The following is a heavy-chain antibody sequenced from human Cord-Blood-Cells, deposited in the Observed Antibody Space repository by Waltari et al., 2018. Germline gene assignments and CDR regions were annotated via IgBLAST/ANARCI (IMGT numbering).Heavy chain of an antibody. CDR1: GFTVSNAW. Sequence: EVQLVESGGGLVKPGGSLRLSCAASGFTVSNAWMSWVRQAPGKGLEWVGRIKSKTDGGTTDYAAPVKGRFTISRDDSKNTLYLQMNSLKTEDTAVYYCTTDDVDTAMGDWGQGTLVTVSS. J-gene: IGHJ4*02. V-gene: IGHV3-15*01. CDR3: TTDDVDTAMGD. CDR2: IKSKTDGGTT. D-gene: IGHD5-18*01.